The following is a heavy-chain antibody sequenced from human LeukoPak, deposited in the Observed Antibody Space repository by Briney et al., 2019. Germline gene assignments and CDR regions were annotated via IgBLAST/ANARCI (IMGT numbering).Heavy chain of an antibody. Sequence: ASVKVSCKASGYTFTSYDINWVRQATGQGLEWMGWMNPNSGNTGYAQRFQGRVTMTRNTSISTAYMELSSLRSEDTAVYYCARSLPAITFSNYYFDYWGQGTLVTVSS. D-gene: IGHD3-16*01. CDR3: ARSLPAITFSNYYFDY. CDR1: GYTFTSYD. CDR2: MNPNSGNT. J-gene: IGHJ4*02. V-gene: IGHV1-8*01.